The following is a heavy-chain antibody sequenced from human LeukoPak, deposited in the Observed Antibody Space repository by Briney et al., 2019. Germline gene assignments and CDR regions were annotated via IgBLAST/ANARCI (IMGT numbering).Heavy chain of an antibody. V-gene: IGHV3-23*01. J-gene: IGHJ4*02. Sequence: GGSLTLSCAASGFTFSTYAMGWVRQPPGKGLEWISSISSSGDTTYYADSVKGRFTISRDSSKNTLFLQMFSLTAEDTAVYYCAKRKYPNGWIFDYWGQGTLVTVSS. CDR3: AKRKYPNGWIFDY. D-gene: IGHD2-8*01. CDR2: ISSSGDTT. CDR1: GFTFSTYA.